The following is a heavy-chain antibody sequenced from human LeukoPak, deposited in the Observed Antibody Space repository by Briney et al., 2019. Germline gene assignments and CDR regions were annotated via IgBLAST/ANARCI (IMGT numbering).Heavy chain of an antibody. J-gene: IGHJ1*01. CDR1: GFTFDDYT. Sequence: GGSLRLSCAASGFTFDDYTMHWVRQAPGKGLEWVSLISWDGGSTHYADSVKGRFTISRDNSKNSLYLQMNSLRTEDTALYYCAKDAPGGSYGAEYFQHWGQGTLVTVSS. CDR2: ISWDGGST. D-gene: IGHD1-26*01. V-gene: IGHV3-43*01. CDR3: AKDAPGGSYGAEYFQH.